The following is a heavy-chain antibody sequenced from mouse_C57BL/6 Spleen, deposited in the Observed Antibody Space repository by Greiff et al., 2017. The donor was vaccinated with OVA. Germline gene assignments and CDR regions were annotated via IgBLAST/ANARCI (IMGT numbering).Heavy chain of an antibody. V-gene: IGHV1-74*01. D-gene: IGHD3-3*01. Sequence: QVQLQQSGAELVKPGASVKVSCKASGYTFTSYWMHWVKQRPGQGLEWIGRLHPSDSDTNYNQKFKGKATLTVDKSSSTAYMQLSSLTSEDSAVYYCAMGLVDYWGQGTTLTVSS. CDR3: AMGLVDY. CDR2: LHPSDSDT. J-gene: IGHJ2*01. CDR1: GYTFTSYW.